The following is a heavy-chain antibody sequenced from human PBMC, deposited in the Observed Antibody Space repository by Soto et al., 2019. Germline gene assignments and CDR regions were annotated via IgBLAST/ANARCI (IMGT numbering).Heavy chain of an antibody. V-gene: IGHV4-4*07. D-gene: IGHD6-13*01. J-gene: IGHJ4*02. CDR2: IHTTENT. CDR1: GDSISSYY. Sequence: LSLTCTVSGDSISSYYWSWIRQPAGKGMEWIGRIHTTENTNYNPSLRSRVTMSVDTSNNQFSLKLTSLTAADTAVYYCARALTSAAGLYFDYWGQGTLVTVSS. CDR3: ARALTSAAGLYFDY.